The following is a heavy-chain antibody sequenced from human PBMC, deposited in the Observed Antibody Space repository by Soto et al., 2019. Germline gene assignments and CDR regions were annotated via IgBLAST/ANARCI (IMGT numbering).Heavy chain of an antibody. CDR1: GFTSNTNW. J-gene: IGHJ4*02. Sequence: EVQLVESGGGSVQPGGSLRLSCTAPGFTSNTNWMHWVRKVPGRGLVWVSHINSDGSGSGYVDSVKGRFTISRDNAKNTLYLQANSLRAEDTAVYYCARDDPGVGIDYWGQGTLVTVSS. V-gene: IGHV3-74*01. CDR2: INSDGSGS. D-gene: IGHD1-26*01. CDR3: ARDDPGVGIDY.